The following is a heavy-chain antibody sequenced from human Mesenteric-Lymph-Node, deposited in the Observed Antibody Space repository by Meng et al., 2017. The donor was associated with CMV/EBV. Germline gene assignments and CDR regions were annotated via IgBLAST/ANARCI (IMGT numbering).Heavy chain of an antibody. V-gene: IGHV3-53*01. Sequence: CDAAGITVMSNYKSWVRQVAGKGVGWDRIIYRSGNTYKADSVTGRFTISRDNSKNTLYLQMSSLRAEDTAVYYCARDGYYSGYYFDNWGQGTLVTVSS. CDR2: IYRSGNT. J-gene: IGHJ4*02. CDR1: GITVMSNY. CDR3: ARDGYYSGYYFDN. D-gene: IGHD3-22*01.